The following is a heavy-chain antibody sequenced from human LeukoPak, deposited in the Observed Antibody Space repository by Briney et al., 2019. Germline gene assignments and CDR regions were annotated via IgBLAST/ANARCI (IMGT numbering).Heavy chain of an antibody. J-gene: IGHJ4*02. CDR2: IYYSGST. V-gene: IGHV4-59*01. Sequence: SETLSLTCTVSGGSISSYYWSWIRQPPGKGLEWIGYIYYSGSTNYNPSLKSRVTISVDTSKNQFSLKLSSVTAADTAAYYCASWGSGWSNYWGQGTLVTVSS. CDR1: GGSISSYY. CDR3: ASWGSGWSNY. D-gene: IGHD6-19*01.